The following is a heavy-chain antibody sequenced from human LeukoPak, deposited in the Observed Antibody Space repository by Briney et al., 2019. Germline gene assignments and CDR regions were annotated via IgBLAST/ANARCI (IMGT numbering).Heavy chain of an antibody. D-gene: IGHD6-19*01. J-gene: IGHJ5*02. CDR2: ISYDGRSK. V-gene: IGHV3-30-3*01. CDR3: ARDPAVRGWYNYFDP. CDR1: GLTFSNYA. Sequence: PGGSLRLSCAASGLTFSNYAIHWVRQAPGRGLEGVAAISYDGRSKYYTDSVKGRFTISRDNSDNTLYLQMNSLRPDDTALYYCARDPAVRGWYNYFDPWGQGTLVTVSS.